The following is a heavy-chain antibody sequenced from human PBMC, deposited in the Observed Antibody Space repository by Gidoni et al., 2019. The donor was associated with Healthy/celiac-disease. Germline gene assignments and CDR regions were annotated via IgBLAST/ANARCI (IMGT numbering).Heavy chain of an antibody. CDR2: ISSSSSYI. CDR1: GFTFSSYS. V-gene: IGHV3-21*01. J-gene: IGHJ3*02. Sequence: EVQLVESGGGLVKPGGSLRLSRAASGFTFSSYSMNWVRQAPGKGLEWVSSISSSSSYIYYADSVKGRFTISRDNAKNSLYLQMNSLRAEDTAVYYCARDAVAGIDAFDIWGQGTMVTVSS. CDR3: ARDAVAGIDAFDI. D-gene: IGHD6-19*01.